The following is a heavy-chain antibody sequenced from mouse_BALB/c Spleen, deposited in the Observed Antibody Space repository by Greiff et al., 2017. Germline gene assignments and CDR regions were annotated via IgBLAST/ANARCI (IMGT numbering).Heavy chain of an antibody. CDR1: GYTFTRYY. CDR2: INPSNGGT. CDR3: TRRHYYAMDY. Sequence: QVQLQQSGAELVKPGASVKLSCKASGYTFTRYYMYWVKQRPGQGLEWIGEINPSNGGTNFNEKFKSKATLTVDKSSSTAYMQLSSLTSEDSAVYDCTRRHYYAMDYWGQGTSVTVSS. J-gene: IGHJ4*01. V-gene: IGHV1S81*02.